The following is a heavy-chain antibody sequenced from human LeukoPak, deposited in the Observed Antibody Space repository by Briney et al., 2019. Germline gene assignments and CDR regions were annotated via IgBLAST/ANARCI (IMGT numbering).Heavy chain of an antibody. CDR1: GGTFSSYA. CDR3: ARDARFYYDSSGYYFDY. J-gene: IGHJ4*02. D-gene: IGHD3-22*01. Sequence: GASVKVSCKASGGTFSSYAISWVRQAPGQGLEWVGRIIPIFGTANYAQKFQGRVTITTDESTSTAYMELSSLRSEDTAVYYCARDARFYYDSSGYYFDYWGQGTLVTVSS. CDR2: IIPIFGTA. V-gene: IGHV1-69*05.